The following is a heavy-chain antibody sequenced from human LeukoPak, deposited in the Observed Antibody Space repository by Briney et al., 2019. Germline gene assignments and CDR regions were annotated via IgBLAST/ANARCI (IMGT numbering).Heavy chain of an antibody. CDR3: ARVSVRGVIISPNYFDY. CDR2: ISYDGSNK. D-gene: IGHD3-10*01. CDR1: GFTFSSYA. Sequence: GGSLRLSCAASGFTFSSYAMHWVRQAPGKGLEWVAVISYDGSNKYYADSVKGRFTISRDNSKNTLYLQMNSLRAEDTAVYYCARVSVRGVIISPNYFDYWAREPWSPSPQ. J-gene: IGHJ4*02. V-gene: IGHV3-30*04.